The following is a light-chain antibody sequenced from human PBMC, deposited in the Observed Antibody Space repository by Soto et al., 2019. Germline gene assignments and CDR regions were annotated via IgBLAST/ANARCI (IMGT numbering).Light chain of an antibody. CDR2: GNT. J-gene: IGLJ3*02. CDR3: QSYDSSLSAWV. CDR1: SSNIGAGYD. V-gene: IGLV1-40*01. Sequence: QSVLTQPPSVSGAPGQRVTISCTASSSNIGAGYDVHWYQQLPGTAPKLLIYGNTNRPSGVPDRFSGSKSGTSASLAIDGLQAEDEADYYCQSYDSSLSAWVFGGGTKLTVL.